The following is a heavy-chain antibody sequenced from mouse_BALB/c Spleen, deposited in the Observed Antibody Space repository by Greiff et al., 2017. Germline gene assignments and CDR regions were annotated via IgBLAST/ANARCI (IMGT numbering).Heavy chain of an antibody. CDR1: GFTFSSYG. J-gene: IGHJ4*01. Sequence: EVQLVESGGDLVKPGGSLKLSCAASGFTFSSYGMSWVRQTPDKRLEWVATISSGGSYTYYPDSVKGRFTISRDNAKNTLYLQMSSLKSEDTAMYYCARRGAMITGAMDYWGQGTSVTVSS. CDR3: ARRGAMITGAMDY. D-gene: IGHD2-4*01. CDR2: ISSGGSYT. V-gene: IGHV5-6*01.